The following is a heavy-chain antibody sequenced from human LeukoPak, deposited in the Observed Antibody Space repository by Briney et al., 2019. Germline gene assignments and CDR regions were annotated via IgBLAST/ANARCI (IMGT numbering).Heavy chain of an antibody. J-gene: IGHJ6*03. D-gene: IGHD7-27*01. Sequence: PGGSLRLSCAASGFASGFTFSDYAVSWVRQAPGKGPEWVASVNGRGATTYYADSVRGRFTISRDNSKNTLYLQMISLGADDTAVYFCAKAPATGEGYYFYYMDVWGTGTTVTVSS. CDR2: VNGRGATT. CDR1: GFTFSDYA. CDR3: AKAPATGEGYYFYYMDV. V-gene: IGHV3-23*01.